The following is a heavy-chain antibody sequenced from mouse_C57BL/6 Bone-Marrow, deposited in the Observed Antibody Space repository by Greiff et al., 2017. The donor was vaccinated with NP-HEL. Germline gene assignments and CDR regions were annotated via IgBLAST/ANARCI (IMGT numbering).Heavy chain of an antibody. CDR1: GFNITDYY. J-gene: IGHJ3*01. CDR3: ARHGGGWFAY. CDR2: IDPEDGET. Sequence: VQLQQSGAELVKPGASVKLSCTASGFNITDYYMHWVKQRTEQGLEWIGRIDPEDGETKYAPKFQGKATITADTSSNTAYLQLSSLTSEDTAVYYCARHGGGWFAYWGQGTLVTVSA. V-gene: IGHV14-2*01.